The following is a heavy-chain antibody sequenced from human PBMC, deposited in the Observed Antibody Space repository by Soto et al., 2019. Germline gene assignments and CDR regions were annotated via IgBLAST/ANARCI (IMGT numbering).Heavy chain of an antibody. CDR3: ARAPRITIFGVVTGDAFDI. V-gene: IGHV4-59*01. CDR1: GGSISSYN. J-gene: IGHJ3*02. CDR2: IYYSGST. D-gene: IGHD3-3*01. Sequence: SETLSLTCTVSGGSISSYNWSWIRQPPGKGLEWIGYIYYSGSTNYNPSLKSRVTISVDTSKNQFSLKLSSVTAADTAVYYCARAPRITIFGVVTGDAFDIWGQGTMVTVSS.